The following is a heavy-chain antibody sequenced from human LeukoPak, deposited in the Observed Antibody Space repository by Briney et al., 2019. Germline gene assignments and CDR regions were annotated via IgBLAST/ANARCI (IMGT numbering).Heavy chain of an antibody. Sequence: SETLSLTWTVAGGSISISSYGWGWVRHPPGKGRDWVGSIFFGESTYYSPSLKSPLTLSVDTSKNQFSLKRRCLTPPHTAVSYCARDPGDNWNYSSCFDPWGQGTLVTVSS. CDR1: GGSISISSYG. CDR3: ARDPGDNWNYSSCFDP. D-gene: IGHD1-7*01. V-gene: IGHV4-39*07. CDR2: IFFGEST. J-gene: IGHJ5*02.